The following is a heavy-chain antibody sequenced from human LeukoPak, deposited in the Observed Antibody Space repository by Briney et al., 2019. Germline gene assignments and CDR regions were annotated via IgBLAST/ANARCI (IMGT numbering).Heavy chain of an antibody. V-gene: IGHV3-20*04. CDR1: GFTFGDYG. Sequence: GGSLRLSCAVSGFTFGDYGMTWVRQAPGKGLEWVSHINWSSGSTGYGDSVKGRFTISRDNAKNSLYLQMNSLRAEDTALYYCTKETTSNYYGSGSNYYYYYGMDVWGQGTTVTVSS. D-gene: IGHD3-10*01. J-gene: IGHJ6*02. CDR2: INWSSGST. CDR3: TKETTSNYYGSGSNYYYYYGMDV.